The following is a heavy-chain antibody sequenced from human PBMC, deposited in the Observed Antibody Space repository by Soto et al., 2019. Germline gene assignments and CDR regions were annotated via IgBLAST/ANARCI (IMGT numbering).Heavy chain of an antibody. V-gene: IGHV3-9*01. Sequence: GGSLRLSCAASGFTFDDYGMHWVRQAPGKGLEWVSGISWNSGSIGYADSVKGRFIISRDNAKNSVYLQMNNLRPEDTAFYFCAKVSTTHTFGPLDPWGQGTLVTVSS. CDR1: GFTFDDYG. CDR2: ISWNSGSI. CDR3: AKVSTTHTFGPLDP. J-gene: IGHJ5*02. D-gene: IGHD1-1*01.